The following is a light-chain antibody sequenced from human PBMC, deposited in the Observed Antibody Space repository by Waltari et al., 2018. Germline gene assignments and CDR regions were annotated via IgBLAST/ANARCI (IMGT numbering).Light chain of an antibody. Sequence: QSALTQPASVSGSPGQSITISCTGTSSDVGGYNYVSWYQQHPGKAPTVMIYEVSNRPSGVSNRFSGSKSGNTASLTISGLQAEDEAEYYCCSYTSSSILYVFGTGTKVTVL. CDR2: EVS. CDR3: CSYTSSSILYV. V-gene: IGLV2-14*01. J-gene: IGLJ1*01. CDR1: SSDVGGYNY.